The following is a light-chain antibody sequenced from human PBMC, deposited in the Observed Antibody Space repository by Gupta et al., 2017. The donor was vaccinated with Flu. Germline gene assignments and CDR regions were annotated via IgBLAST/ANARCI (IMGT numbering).Light chain of an antibody. V-gene: IGKV1-5*03. CDR2: KAS. J-gene: IGKJ1*01. Sequence: DTQMTQSPSSLSASVGDTVTIICRASQSISTWLAWSQHKPGKAPKLLIYKASRLEPGVPSRFSGSGSGTEFTLTISSLQPEDFATYYCQQYNNYPRTFGQGTKVEIK. CDR1: QSISTW. CDR3: QQYNNYPRT.